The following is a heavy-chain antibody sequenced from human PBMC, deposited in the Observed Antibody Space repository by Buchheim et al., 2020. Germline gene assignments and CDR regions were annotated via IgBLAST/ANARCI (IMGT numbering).Heavy chain of an antibody. J-gene: IGHJ4*02. D-gene: IGHD3-10*01. V-gene: IGHV4-34*01. CDR2: INHSGST. CDR3: ARGRTYYYGSGIRYYFDY. Sequence: QVQLQQWGAGLLKPSETLSLTCAVYGGSFSGYYWSWIRQPPGKGLEWIGEINHSGSTNYNPSLKSRVTISVDPSKNQFSLKLSSVTAADTAVYYCARGRTYYYGSGIRYYFDYWGQGTL. CDR1: GGSFSGYY.